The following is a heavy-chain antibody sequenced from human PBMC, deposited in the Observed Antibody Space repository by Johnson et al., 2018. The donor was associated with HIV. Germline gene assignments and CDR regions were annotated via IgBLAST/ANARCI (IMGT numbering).Heavy chain of an antibody. Sequence: QVQLVESGGGVVQPGRSLRLSCAASGFTFSSYGMHWVRQAPGKGLEWVAVISYDGSNKYYADSVKGRFTISRDNSKNTLYLQMNSLRAEDTAVYYCAKDGGVLLWFRESNDAFDIWGQGTMVTVSS. CDR1: GFTFSSYG. D-gene: IGHD3-10*01. J-gene: IGHJ3*02. CDR2: ISYDGSNK. CDR3: AKDGGVLLWFRESNDAFDI. V-gene: IGHV3-30*18.